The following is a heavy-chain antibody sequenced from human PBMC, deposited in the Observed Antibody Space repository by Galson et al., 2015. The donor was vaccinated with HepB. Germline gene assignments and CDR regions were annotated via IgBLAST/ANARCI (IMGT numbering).Heavy chain of an antibody. J-gene: IGHJ6*02. CDR3: ARDVYYDFWSGYYTGFPGRWAEYGEYYYYGMDV. D-gene: IGHD3-3*01. CDR1: GFTFSSYS. CDR2: ISSSSSYI. V-gene: IGHV3-21*01. Sequence: SLRLSCAASGFTFSSYSMNWVRQAPGKGLEWVSSISSSSSYIYYADSVKGRFTISRDNAKNSLYLQMNSLRAEDTAVYYCARDVYYDFWSGYYTGFPGRWAEYGEYYYYGMDVWGQGTTVTVSS.